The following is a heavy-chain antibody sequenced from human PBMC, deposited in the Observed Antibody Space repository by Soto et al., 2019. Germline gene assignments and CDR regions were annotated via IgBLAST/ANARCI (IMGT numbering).Heavy chain of an antibody. CDR1: GFTFNIYA. V-gene: IGHV3-30-3*01. D-gene: IGHD2-21*01. CDR2: ISHDGTSR. CDR3: VRSCGVPPPDFDY. Sequence: GGSLRLSCAASGFTFNIYAMHWVRQAPGKGLEWVAVISHDGTSRYYADSVKGRVTISRDNSKSMVFVQMNSLGVEDTAVYYCVRSCGVPPPDFDYWGQGTLVTVSS. J-gene: IGHJ4*02.